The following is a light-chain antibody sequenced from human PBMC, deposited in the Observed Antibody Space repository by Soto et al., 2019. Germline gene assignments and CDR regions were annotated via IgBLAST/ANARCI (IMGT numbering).Light chain of an antibody. CDR3: QQSYSTPLT. Sequence: DIQMTQSPSSLSASVGDRVTITCRASQSISSYLNWYQQKPGKAPKLLIYAASSFQRGVPSRFSGSGSGTDFTLTISSLQPEDFATYYCQQSYSTPLTFGGGTKVEIK. CDR2: AAS. J-gene: IGKJ4*01. V-gene: IGKV1-39*01. CDR1: QSISSY.